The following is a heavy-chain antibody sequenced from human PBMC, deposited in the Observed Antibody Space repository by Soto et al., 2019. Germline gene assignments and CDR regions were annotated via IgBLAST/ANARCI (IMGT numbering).Heavy chain of an antibody. V-gene: IGHV3-30-3*01. J-gene: IGHJ4*02. CDR1: GFTFSSYA. Sequence: GGSLRLSCAASGFTFSSYAMHWVRQAPGKGLEWVAVISYDGSNKYYADSVKGRFTISRDNSKNTLYLQMNSLRAEDTAVYYCARDLYDYDILTGPRPVAPDYWGQGTLVTVS. CDR3: ARDLYDYDILTGPRPVAPDY. D-gene: IGHD3-9*01. CDR2: ISYDGSNK.